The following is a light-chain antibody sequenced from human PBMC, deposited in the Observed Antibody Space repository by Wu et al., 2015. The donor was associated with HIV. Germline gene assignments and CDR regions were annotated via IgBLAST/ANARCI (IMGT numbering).Light chain of an antibody. CDR2: GAS. CDR1: QSVNSNY. V-gene: IGKV3-20*01. CDR3: QQYETSPQT. J-gene: IGKJ2*01. Sequence: EIVLTQSPGTLSLSPGERATLSCRTSQSVNSNYLAWYQQKPGQAPRLLVYGASNRATDIPDRFSGSGSGTDFTLTISRLEPEDFAVYYCQQYETSPQTFGQGTKVEIK.